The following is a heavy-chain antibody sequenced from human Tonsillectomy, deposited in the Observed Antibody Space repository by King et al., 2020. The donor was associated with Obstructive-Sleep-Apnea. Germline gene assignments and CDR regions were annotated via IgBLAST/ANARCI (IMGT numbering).Heavy chain of an antibody. Sequence: VQLQESGPGLVKPSETLSLTCIVSGGSISGYYWSWIRQPPGKGLEWIGYIYYSGSANYNPSLKSRVIISVDTSKNQFALNLGSVTAADTAVYYCARQQYYYYGMDVYGQGTTVTVSS. J-gene: IGHJ6*02. CDR2: IYYSGSA. CDR3: ARQQYYYYGMDV. CDR1: GGSISGYY. V-gene: IGHV4-59*08.